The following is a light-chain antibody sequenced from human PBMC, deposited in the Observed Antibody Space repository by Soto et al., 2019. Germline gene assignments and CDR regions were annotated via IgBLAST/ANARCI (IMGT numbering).Light chain of an antibody. Sequence: EIVLIQSPATLSLSPGERATLSCRASQSVSSNLAWYQQNPGQAPRLLIFDASNRATGTPARFSGSGSGTDFTLTISSLEPEDFAVYYCQQHSNWPLTFGGGTKVEIK. CDR2: DAS. CDR1: QSVSSN. V-gene: IGKV3-11*01. J-gene: IGKJ4*01. CDR3: QQHSNWPLT.